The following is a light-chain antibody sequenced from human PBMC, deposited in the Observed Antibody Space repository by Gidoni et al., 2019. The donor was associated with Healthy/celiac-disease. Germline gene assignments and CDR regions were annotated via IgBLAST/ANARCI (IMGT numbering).Light chain of an antibody. J-gene: IGKJ1*01. Sequence: DIPMTQSPSSLSASVGDRVTITCQASQDISNYLNWYQQKPGKAPKLLIYDASNLETGVPSRFSGSGSGTDFTFTISSLQPEDIATYYCQQYDNTPRTFGQGTKVEIK. CDR2: DAS. CDR3: QQYDNTPRT. V-gene: IGKV1-33*01. CDR1: QDISNY.